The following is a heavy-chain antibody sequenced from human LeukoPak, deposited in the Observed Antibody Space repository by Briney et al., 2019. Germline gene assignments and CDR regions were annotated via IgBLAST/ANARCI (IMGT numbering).Heavy chain of an antibody. J-gene: IGHJ4*02. D-gene: IGHD5-12*01. Sequence: GGSLRLSCAASGFTFSSYAMSWVRQAPGKGLEWVSAISGSGGSTYYADSVKGRFTISRDNSKNTLYLQMNSLRAEDTAVYYCAKDWARVATILPYYFDYWGQGTLVTVSS. CDR2: ISGSGGST. CDR3: AKDWARVATILPYYFDY. V-gene: IGHV3-23*01. CDR1: GFTFSSYA.